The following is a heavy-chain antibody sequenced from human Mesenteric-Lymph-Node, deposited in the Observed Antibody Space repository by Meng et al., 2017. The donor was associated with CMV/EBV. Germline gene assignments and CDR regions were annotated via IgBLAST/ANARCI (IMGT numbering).Heavy chain of an antibody. CDR2: INPNSGGT. V-gene: IGHV1-2*02. D-gene: IGHD1-26*01. Sequence: ASVKVSCKTSGGTFSRYTINWVRQAPGQGLEWMGWINPNSGGTNYAQKFQGRVTMTRDTSISTAYMELSRLRSDDTAVYYCARWEDRSTYQYFQQWGQGTLVTVSS. CDR1: GGTFSRYT. J-gene: IGHJ1*01. CDR3: ARWEDRSTYQYFQQ.